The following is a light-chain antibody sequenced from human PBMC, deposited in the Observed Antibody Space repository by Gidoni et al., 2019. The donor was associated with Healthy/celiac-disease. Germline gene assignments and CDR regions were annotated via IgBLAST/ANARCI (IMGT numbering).Light chain of an antibody. J-gene: IGKJ5*01. CDR1: QSISSY. V-gene: IGKV1-39*01. CDR3: QQSYSTPPVVGIT. CDR2: AAS. Sequence: DIQMTQSPSSLSASVGDRVTITCRASQSISSYLNWYQQKPGKAPKLLIYAASSLQSGVPSRFSGSGSGTDFTLTISSLQPEDFATYYCQQSYSTPPVVGITFGQGTRLEIK.